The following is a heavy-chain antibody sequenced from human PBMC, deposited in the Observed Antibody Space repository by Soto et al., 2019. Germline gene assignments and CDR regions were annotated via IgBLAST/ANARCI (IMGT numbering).Heavy chain of an antibody. V-gene: IGHV4-39*01. CDR3: ARHVGEYYDYIWGSYPGY. J-gene: IGHJ4*02. Sequence: QLQLQESGPGLVKPSETLSLTCTVAGGSISSSSYYWGWIRQPPGKGLEWIGSIYYSGSTYYNPSLTSPVTISLDTSKNQFSLKLSSVPAADTAVYYCARHVGEYYDYIWGSYPGYWGQGTLVTVSS. CDR1: GGSISSSSYY. D-gene: IGHD3-16*02. CDR2: IYYSGST.